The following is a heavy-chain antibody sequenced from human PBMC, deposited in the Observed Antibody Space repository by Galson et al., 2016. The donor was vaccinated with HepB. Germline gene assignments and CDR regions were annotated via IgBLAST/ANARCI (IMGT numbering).Heavy chain of an antibody. CDR3: ARDVPSDSWGAFDI. Sequence: GLEWVAIVKHDGKEKHYAASVPGRFTISRDNGDNSLYLQMHSLRVEDTAVYYCARDVPSDSWGAFDIWGQGTMVTVSS. J-gene: IGHJ3*02. CDR2: VKHDGKEK. V-gene: IGHV3-7*03. D-gene: IGHD3-16*01.